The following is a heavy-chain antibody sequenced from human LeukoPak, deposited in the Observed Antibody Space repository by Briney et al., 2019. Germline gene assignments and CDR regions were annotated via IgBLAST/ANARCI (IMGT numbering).Heavy chain of an antibody. V-gene: IGHV3-23*01. J-gene: IGHJ4*02. Sequence: GGSLRLSRAASGFTFSSYAMSWVRQAPGKGLEWVSAISGSGGSTYYADSVKGRFTISRDNSKNTLYLQMNSLRAEDTAVYYCAKDLDYYGSGSYYYWGQGTLVTVSS. CDR2: ISGSGGST. CDR3: AKDLDYYGSGSYYY. D-gene: IGHD3-10*01. CDR1: GFTFSSYA.